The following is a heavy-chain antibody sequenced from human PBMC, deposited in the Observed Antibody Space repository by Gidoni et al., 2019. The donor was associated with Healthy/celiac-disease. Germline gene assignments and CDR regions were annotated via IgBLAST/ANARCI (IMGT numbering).Heavy chain of an antibody. CDR1: GFTCDEYA. Sequence: EVQLVESGGGLVQPGRSLRLSCAASGFTCDEYAMHGVRQAPGKGLEWVSGSSWNSGSIGYADPVKGRFTISRDNAKNSLYLQMNSLRAEDTALYYCAKDLIRLGRDPSFFDYWGQGTLVTVSS. CDR3: AKDLIRLGRDPSFFDY. J-gene: IGHJ4*02. V-gene: IGHV3-9*01. D-gene: IGHD7-27*01. CDR2: SSWNSGSI.